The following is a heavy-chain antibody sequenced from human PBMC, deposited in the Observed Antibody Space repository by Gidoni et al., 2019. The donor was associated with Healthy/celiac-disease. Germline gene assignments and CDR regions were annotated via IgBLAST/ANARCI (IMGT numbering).Heavy chain of an antibody. J-gene: IGHJ6*02. Sequence: EVQLVESGGGLVQPGGSLRLSCAASGFTFSSYEMNWVRQAPGKGLEWVSYISSSGSTIYYADSLKGRFTISRDNAKNSLYLQMNSLRAEDTAVYYCARDKPDPGYYGMDVWAQGTTVTVSS. V-gene: IGHV3-48*03. CDR2: ISSSGSTI. CDR1: GFTFSSYE. CDR3: ARDKPDPGYYGMDV.